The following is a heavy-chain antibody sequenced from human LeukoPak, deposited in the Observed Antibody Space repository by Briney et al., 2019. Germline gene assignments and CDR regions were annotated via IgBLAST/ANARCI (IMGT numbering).Heavy chain of an antibody. CDR3: TSDYDFWSGYHIPNY. CDR1: GFTFGDYA. Sequence: PGGSLRLSCTASGFTFGDYAMSWVRQAPGKGLEWVGFIRSKAYGGTTEYAASVKGRFTISRDDSKSIAYLQMNSLKTEDTAVYYCTSDYDFWSGYHIPNYWGQGTLVTVSS. V-gene: IGHV3-49*04. CDR2: IRSKAYGGTT. J-gene: IGHJ4*02. D-gene: IGHD3-3*01.